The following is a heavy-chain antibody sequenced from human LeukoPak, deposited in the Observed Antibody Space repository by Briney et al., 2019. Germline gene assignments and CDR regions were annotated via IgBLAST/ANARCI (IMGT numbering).Heavy chain of an antibody. V-gene: IGHV3-48*04. J-gene: IGHJ4*02. CDR1: GFTFSDCW. Sequence: GGSLRLSCAVSGFTFSDCWMTWVRQAPGKGLEWVSYISSSGSTIYYADSVKGRFTISRDNAKNSLYLQMNSLRAEDTAVYYCATYYYGSGSDYWGQGTLVTVSS. D-gene: IGHD3-10*01. CDR2: ISSSGSTI. CDR3: ATYYYGSGSDY.